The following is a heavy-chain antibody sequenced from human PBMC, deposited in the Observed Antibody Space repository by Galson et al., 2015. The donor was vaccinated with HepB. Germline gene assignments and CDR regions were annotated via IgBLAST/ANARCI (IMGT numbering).Heavy chain of an antibody. CDR2: IWYDGSNK. Sequence: SLRLSCAASGFTFSSYGMHWVRQAPGKGLEWVAVIWYDGSNKYYADSVKGRFTISRDNSKNTLYLQMNSLRAEDTAVYYCARDAFWSGDYMDYYYGMDVWGQGTTVTVSS. J-gene: IGHJ6*02. D-gene: IGHD3-3*01. CDR3: ARDAFWSGDYMDYYYGMDV. CDR1: GFTFSSYG. V-gene: IGHV3-33*01.